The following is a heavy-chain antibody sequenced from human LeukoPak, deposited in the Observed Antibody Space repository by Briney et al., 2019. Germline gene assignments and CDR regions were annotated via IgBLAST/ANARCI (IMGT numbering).Heavy chain of an antibody. CDR2: IYSGGST. CDR1: GGSFSGYY. J-gene: IGHJ4*02. D-gene: IGHD4/OR15-4a*01. V-gene: IGHV3-53*01. Sequence: ETLSLTCAVYGGSFSGYYWSWIRQPPGKGLEWVSVIYSGGSTYYADSVKGRFTISRDNSKNTLYLQMNSLRVEDTAVYYCARRAGAYSHPYDYWGQGTLVTVSS. CDR3: ARRAGAYSHPYDY.